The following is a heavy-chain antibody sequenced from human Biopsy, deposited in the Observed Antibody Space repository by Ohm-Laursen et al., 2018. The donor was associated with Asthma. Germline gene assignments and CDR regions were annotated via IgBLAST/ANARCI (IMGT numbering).Heavy chain of an antibody. CDR3: ARGGLGYCSSTSCYQNYYYGMDV. J-gene: IGHJ6*02. Sequence: SLRLSCAAFGSTFSSYGMHWVRQAPGKGLEWVAVIWYDGSNKYYADSVKGRFTISRDNSKNTPYLQMNSLRAEDTAVYYCARGGLGYCSSTSCYQNYYYGMDVWGQGTTATVSS. CDR1: GSTFSSYG. D-gene: IGHD2-2*01. V-gene: IGHV3-33*01. CDR2: IWYDGSNK.